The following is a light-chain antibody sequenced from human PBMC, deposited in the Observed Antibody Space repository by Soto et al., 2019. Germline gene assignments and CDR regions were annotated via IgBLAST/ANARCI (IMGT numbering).Light chain of an antibody. CDR1: QSVSSSY. CDR2: GAS. J-gene: IGKJ3*01. V-gene: IGKV3-20*01. Sequence: EIVLTQSPGTLSLSPGERATLSCRACQSVSSSYLAWYQQKPGQAPRLLIFGASSRAPGIPDRFSGGGSGTDFTLTISRLEPEDFAVYYCQQYGSSGLFTFGPGTKVDIK. CDR3: QQYGSSGLFT.